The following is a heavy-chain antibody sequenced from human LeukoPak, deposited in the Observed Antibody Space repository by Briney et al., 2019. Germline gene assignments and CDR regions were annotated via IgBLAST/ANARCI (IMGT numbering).Heavy chain of an antibody. D-gene: IGHD2-21*01. CDR1: GLSLSGQW. V-gene: IGHV3-7*01. CDR2: IKEDGSEK. Sequence: GGSLRLSCTGSGLSLSGQWMTWVRQAPGTGLEWVANIKEDGSEKYYVGSVKGRFTISRDNAKNSLYLQMNNLRVEDTAVYFCARPVNRLFPSWGPGTLVTVSP. J-gene: IGHJ5*02. CDR3: ARPVNRLFPS.